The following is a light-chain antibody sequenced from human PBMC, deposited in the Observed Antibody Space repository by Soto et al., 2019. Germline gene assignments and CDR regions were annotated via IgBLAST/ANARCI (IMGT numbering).Light chain of an antibody. V-gene: IGKV1-27*01. CDR3: QQYNSYAWT. CDR2: SAS. J-gene: IGKJ1*01. Sequence: DIQMTQSPSSLSASVGDRVTITCRASQGIINYLAWYHQKPGKVPKLLIFSASTSQSGVPSRFSGSGSGTDSTLSISSLQPDDFASYYCQQYNSYAWTFGQGTKV. CDR1: QGIINY.